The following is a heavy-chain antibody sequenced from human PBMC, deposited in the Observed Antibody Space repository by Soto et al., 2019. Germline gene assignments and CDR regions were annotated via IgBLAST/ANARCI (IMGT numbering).Heavy chain of an antibody. CDR1: GGTFSRYS. J-gene: IGHJ6*02. D-gene: IGHD2-2*01. Sequence: QVQLVQSGAEVKKPGSSVKVSCKASGGTFSRYSITWVRQAPGHGLEWIGRIIPIFGIASYAQKFQGRVTITADESTSTAYMEVSSLRSEDKAVYYCAREDRDRETGLVPAAIDGMDVWGQGTTVTVSS. CDR3: AREDRDRETGLVPAAIDGMDV. CDR2: IIPIFGIA. V-gene: IGHV1-69*08.